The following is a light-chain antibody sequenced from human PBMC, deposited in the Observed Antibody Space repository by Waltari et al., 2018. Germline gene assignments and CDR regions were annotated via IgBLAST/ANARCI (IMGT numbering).Light chain of an antibody. CDR3: QQYDFLPAT. CDR2: HAS. Sequence: RATLSCRASQGVGKYFAWYQQRPGQAPRLLLYHASIRATGIPDRFSGSGFGTDFSLTISRLEPEDFAVYYCQQYDFLPATFGPVTTVEIK. CDR1: QGVGKY. J-gene: IGKJ1*01. V-gene: IGKV3-20*01.